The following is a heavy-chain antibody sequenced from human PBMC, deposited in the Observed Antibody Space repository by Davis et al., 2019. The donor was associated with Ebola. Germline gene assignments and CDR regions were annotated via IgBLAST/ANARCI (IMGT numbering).Heavy chain of an antibody. CDR2: LYSGGST. J-gene: IGHJ6*03. V-gene: IGHV3-53*01. Sequence: GESLKISCVASGFTVSSNHMSWVRQAPGKGLAWVSILYSGGSTYYADSVKGRFTISRDNSKNTLYLQMNSLRAEDTAVYYCASVPISYRPGYMDVWGQGTTVTVSS. D-gene: IGHD3-3*01. CDR3: ASVPISYRPGYMDV. CDR1: GFTVSSNH.